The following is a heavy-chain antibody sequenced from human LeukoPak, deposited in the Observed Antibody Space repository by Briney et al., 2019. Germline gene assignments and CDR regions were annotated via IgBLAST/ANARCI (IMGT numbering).Heavy chain of an antibody. CDR1: GFTFDDYA. D-gene: IGHD1-1*01. V-gene: IGHV3-66*01. J-gene: IGHJ5*02. CDR3: VRGNGNVGGRLDP. Sequence: SLRLSCAASGFTFDDYAMHWVRQAPGKGLEWVSGLYAGGSTYYAGSVTGRFTISRDDSKNTLYLQMTGLRVDDTAIYYCVRGNGNVGGRLDPWGQGAWVIVSS. CDR2: LYAGGST.